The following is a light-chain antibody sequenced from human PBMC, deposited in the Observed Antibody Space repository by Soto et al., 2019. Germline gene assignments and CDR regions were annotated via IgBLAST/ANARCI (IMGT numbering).Light chain of an antibody. Sequence: EILMIQSPTSLSVSPGERGTLSCWASQTVATNLAWYQQKPGQAPRLLIYHASTRATGIPARFSGSGSGTEFTLTISSLQSEDFAVYYCQQYNQWPPWTFGQGTKVDI. CDR2: HAS. V-gene: IGKV3D-15*01. CDR1: QTVATN. CDR3: QQYNQWPPWT. J-gene: IGKJ1*01.